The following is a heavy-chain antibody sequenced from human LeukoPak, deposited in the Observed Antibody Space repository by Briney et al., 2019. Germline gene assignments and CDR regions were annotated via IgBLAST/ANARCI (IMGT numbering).Heavy chain of an antibody. CDR3: ARLSSSSAY. CDR2: INHSGST. D-gene: IGHD6-6*01. V-gene: IGHV4-34*01. J-gene: IGHJ4*02. CDR1: GGSFSGYY. Sequence: NPSETLSLTCAVYGGSFSGYYWSWIRQPPGKGLEWIGEINHSGSTNYNPPLKSRVTISVDTSKNQFSLKLGSVTAADTAVYYCARLSSSSAYWGQGTLVTVSS.